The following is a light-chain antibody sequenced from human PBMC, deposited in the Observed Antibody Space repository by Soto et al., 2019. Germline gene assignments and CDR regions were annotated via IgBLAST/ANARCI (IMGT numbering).Light chain of an antibody. CDR2: LGS. CDR1: QSLLHSNGYNY. CDR3: MQPLQSWT. V-gene: IGKV2-28*01. Sequence: DIVMTQSPLSPPVTPGEPASISCSSSQSLLHSNGYNYLDWYLQKPGQSPQLLIYLGSNRASGVPDRFSGSGSGTDFTLKISRVEAEDVGVYYCMQPLQSWTFGQGTKVDIK. J-gene: IGKJ1*01.